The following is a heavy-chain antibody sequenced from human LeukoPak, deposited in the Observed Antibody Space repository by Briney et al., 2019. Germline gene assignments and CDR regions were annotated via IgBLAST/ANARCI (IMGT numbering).Heavy chain of an antibody. J-gene: IGHJ4*02. Sequence: GGSLRLSCAASGFTFSNAWMSLVRQAPGKGLEWVGRIKSKTDGGTTDYAAPVKGRFTISRDDSKNTLYLQMNSLKTEDTAVYYCTTDPDIVVVPADFDYWGQGTLVTVSS. V-gene: IGHV3-15*01. CDR1: GFTFSNAW. D-gene: IGHD2-2*01. CDR3: TTDPDIVVVPADFDY. CDR2: IKSKTDGGTT.